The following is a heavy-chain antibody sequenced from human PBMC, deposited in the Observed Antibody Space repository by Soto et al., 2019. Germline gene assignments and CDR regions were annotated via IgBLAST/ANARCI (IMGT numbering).Heavy chain of an antibody. D-gene: IGHD3-3*01. Sequence: GGSLRLSCAASGFTFSSYGMHWVRQAPGKGLEWVAVISYDGSNKYYADSVKGRFTISRDNSKNTLYLQMNSLGAEDTAVYYCAKDNKDGAYYDFWSGDYYYYYGMDVWGQGTTVTVSS. J-gene: IGHJ6*02. CDR1: GFTFSSYG. CDR3: AKDNKDGAYYDFWSGDYYYYYGMDV. V-gene: IGHV3-30*18. CDR2: ISYDGSNK.